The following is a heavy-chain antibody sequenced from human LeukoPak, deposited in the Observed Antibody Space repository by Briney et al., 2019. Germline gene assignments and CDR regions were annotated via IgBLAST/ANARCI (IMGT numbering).Heavy chain of an antibody. CDR1: GGSFSGYY. CDR2: INHSGST. D-gene: IGHD2-2*02. CDR3: ARVRVVVVPVAINPDYYYYYGMDV. Sequence: SETLSLTCAVYGGSFSGYYWSWIRQPPGKGLEWIGEINHSGSTNYNPSLKSRVTISVDTSKNQFSLKLSSVTAADTAVYYCARVRVVVVPVAINPDYYYYYGMDVWGQGTTVTVSS. J-gene: IGHJ6*02. V-gene: IGHV4-34*01.